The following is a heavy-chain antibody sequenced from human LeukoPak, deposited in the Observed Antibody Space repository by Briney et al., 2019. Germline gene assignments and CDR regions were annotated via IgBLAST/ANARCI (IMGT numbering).Heavy chain of an antibody. Sequence: SETLSLTCTVSGGSISSYYWSWIRQPPGKGLEWIGYIYNNGRTYYNPSLKSRVTISVDTSKNLFSLKVSSVTAADAAVYYCARGRSSSWSSLDYWGQGTLVTVSS. V-gene: IGHV4-4*09. CDR3: ARGRSSSWSSLDY. CDR2: IYNNGRT. CDR1: GGSISSYY. D-gene: IGHD6-13*01. J-gene: IGHJ4*02.